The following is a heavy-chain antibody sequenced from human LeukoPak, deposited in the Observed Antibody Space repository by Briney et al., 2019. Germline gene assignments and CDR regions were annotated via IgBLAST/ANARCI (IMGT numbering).Heavy chain of an antibody. V-gene: IGHV4-31*03. Sequence: SETQSLTCTVSGGSISSGGYYWSWIRQHPGKGLEWIGYIYYSGSTYYNPSLKSRVTISVDTSKNQFSLKLSSVTAADTAVYYCARDRGVYCSGGSCYSYGMDVWGQGTTVTVSS. CDR2: IYYSGST. J-gene: IGHJ6*02. CDR3: ARDRGVYCSGGSCYSYGMDV. CDR1: GGSISSGGYY. D-gene: IGHD2-15*01.